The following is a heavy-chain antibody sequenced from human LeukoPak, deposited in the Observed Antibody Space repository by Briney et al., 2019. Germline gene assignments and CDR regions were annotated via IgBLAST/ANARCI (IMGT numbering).Heavy chain of an antibody. CDR1: GGSISSSSYY. CDR2: IYYSGST. CDR3: ARHYNPPAYYFDY. V-gene: IGHV4-39*01. D-gene: IGHD1-1*01. Sequence: SETLSLTCTVSGGSISSSSYYWGWIRQPPGKGLEWIGSIYYSGSTYYNPSLKSRVTISVDTSKNQFSLKLSSVTAADTAEYYCARHYNPPAYYFDYWGQGTLVTVSS. J-gene: IGHJ4*02.